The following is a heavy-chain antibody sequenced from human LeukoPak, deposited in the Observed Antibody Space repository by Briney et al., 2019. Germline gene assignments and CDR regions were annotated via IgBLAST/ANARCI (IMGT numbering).Heavy chain of an antibody. CDR1: GFPLSSYS. D-gene: IGHD2-15*01. CDR2: ISSSGSAI. CDR3: VRVKGSYFDY. V-gene: IGHV3-48*01. J-gene: IGHJ4*02. Sequence: GGSLRLSCGASGFPLSSYSINWVRQAPGKGLEWVSYISSSGSAIYYVDSVKGRFTVSRDNAKNSLFLQMNSPRAEDTAVYYCVRVKGSYFDYWGQGALVTVSS.